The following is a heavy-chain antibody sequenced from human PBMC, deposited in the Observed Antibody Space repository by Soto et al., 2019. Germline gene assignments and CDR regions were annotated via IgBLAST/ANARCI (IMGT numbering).Heavy chain of an antibody. CDR2: IYHSGST. Sequence: SETLSLTCAVSGGSISGTNWWSWVRQPPGKGLEWIGEIYHSGSTHYNPSLKSRVTISVDKSKNQFSLKLRSVTAADTAVYYCARESGTTMAPFDYWGQGTLVTVSS. V-gene: IGHV4-4*02. J-gene: IGHJ4*02. D-gene: IGHD1-1*01. CDR1: GGSISGTNW. CDR3: ARESGTTMAPFDY.